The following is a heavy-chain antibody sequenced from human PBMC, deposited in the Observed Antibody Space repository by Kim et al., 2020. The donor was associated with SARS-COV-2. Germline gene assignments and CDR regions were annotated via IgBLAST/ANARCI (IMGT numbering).Heavy chain of an antibody. CDR2: K. V-gene: IGHV3-23*01. Sequence: KYNPASGKGRFPMSRDNSKNTLYLQMNSVRAEDTAVYYCAKDWGSWSPGHWGQGSLVTVSS. D-gene: IGHD6-13*01. J-gene: IGHJ4*02. CDR3: AKDWGSWSPGH.